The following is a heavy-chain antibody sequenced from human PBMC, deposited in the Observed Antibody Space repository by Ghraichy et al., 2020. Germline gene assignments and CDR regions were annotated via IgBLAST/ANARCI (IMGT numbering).Heavy chain of an antibody. CDR3: ARAWLYSSNWFDP. J-gene: IGHJ5*02. CDR1: GGSFSGYY. CDR2: INHSGST. Sequence: SETLSLTCAVYGGSFSGYYWSWIRQPPGKGLEWIGEINHSGSTNYNPSLKSRVTISVDTSKNQFSLKLSSVTAADTAVYYCARAWLYSSNWFDPWGQGTLVTVSS. V-gene: IGHV4-34*01. D-gene: IGHD2-21*01.